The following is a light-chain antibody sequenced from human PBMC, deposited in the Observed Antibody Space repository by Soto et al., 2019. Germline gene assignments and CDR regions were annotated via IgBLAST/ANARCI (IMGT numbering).Light chain of an antibody. CDR1: QSVTSN. CDR2: GTS. J-gene: IGKJ2*01. Sequence: EIVMTQSPATLSVSPGEGATLSCRASQSVTSNLAWYQQQPGQAPRLLIYGTSTRATGIPARLSRSGSGTEFTLTISSLQSEDFAVYYCQQYYNWPYTFGQGTKLEIK. V-gene: IGKV3-15*01. CDR3: QQYYNWPYT.